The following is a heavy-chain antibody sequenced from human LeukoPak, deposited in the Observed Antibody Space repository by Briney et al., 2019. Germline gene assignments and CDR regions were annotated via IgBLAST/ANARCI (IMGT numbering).Heavy chain of an antibody. CDR3: TRARITIFGVPYYMDV. V-gene: IGHV3-53*01. D-gene: IGHD3-3*01. CDR1: GFTVSTNY. Sequence: PGGSLRLSCAASGFTVSTNYISWVRQAPGKGLEWVSIIYNGGTTYYADSVKGRFTISRDNSKNTLYLQMNSLRAEDTAVYYCTRARITIFGVPYYMDVWGKGTTVTVSS. CDR2: IYNGGTT. J-gene: IGHJ6*03.